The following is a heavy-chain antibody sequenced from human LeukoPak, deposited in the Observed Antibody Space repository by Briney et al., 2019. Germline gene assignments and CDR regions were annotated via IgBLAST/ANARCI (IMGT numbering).Heavy chain of an antibody. CDR3: AIDGIAESGYYYYYGMDV. CDR1: GYTFTGYY. CDR2: INPNSGGT. J-gene: IGHJ6*02. V-gene: IGHV1-2*02. Sequence: GASVKVSCKASGYTFTGYYMHRERQAPGQGLEWMGWINPNSGGTNYAQKFQGRVTMTRDTSISTAYMELSRLRSDDTTVYYCAIDGIAESGYYYYYGMDVWGQGTTVTVSS. D-gene: IGHD6-13*01.